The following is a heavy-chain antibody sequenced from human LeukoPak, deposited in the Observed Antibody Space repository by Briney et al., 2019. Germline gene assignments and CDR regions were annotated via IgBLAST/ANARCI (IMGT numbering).Heavy chain of an antibody. D-gene: IGHD2-15*01. Sequence: GGSLRLSCAASGFTFSSYGMHWVRQAPGKGLEWVAVISYDGSNKYYADSVKGRFTISRDNSKNTLYLQMNSLRAEDTAVYYCAKSVKYCSGGSCYRPYYFDYWGQGILVTVSS. CDR3: AKSVKYCSGGSCYRPYYFDY. J-gene: IGHJ4*02. CDR2: ISYDGSNK. V-gene: IGHV3-30*18. CDR1: GFTFSSYG.